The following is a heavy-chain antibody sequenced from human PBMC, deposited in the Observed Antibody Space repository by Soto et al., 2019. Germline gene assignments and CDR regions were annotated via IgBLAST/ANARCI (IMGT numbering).Heavy chain of an antibody. J-gene: IGHJ2*01. Sequence: QVQLVQSGAEVKKPGSSVKVSCKASGGTFSSYTISWVRRAPGQGLEWMGRIIPILGIANYAQKFQGRVTITADKSTSTAYMELSSLRSEDTAVYYCARETTETTVQNWYFDLWGRGTLVTVSS. CDR3: ARETTETTVQNWYFDL. V-gene: IGHV1-69*08. CDR2: IIPILGIA. CDR1: GGTFSSYT. D-gene: IGHD4-17*01.